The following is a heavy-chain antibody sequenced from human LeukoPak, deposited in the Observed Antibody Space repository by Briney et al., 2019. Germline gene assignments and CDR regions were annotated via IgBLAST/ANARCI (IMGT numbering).Heavy chain of an antibody. CDR3: AREGADCSSTSCLAFDI. CDR1: GYTFTSCY. Sequence: VKVSCKASGYTFTSCYMHWVRQAPGQELEWMGIINPSGGSTSYAQKFQGRVTMTRDTSTSTVYMELSSLRSEDTAVYYCAREGADCSSTSCLAFDIWGQGTMVTVSS. V-gene: IGHV1-46*03. J-gene: IGHJ3*02. D-gene: IGHD2-2*01. CDR2: INPSGGST.